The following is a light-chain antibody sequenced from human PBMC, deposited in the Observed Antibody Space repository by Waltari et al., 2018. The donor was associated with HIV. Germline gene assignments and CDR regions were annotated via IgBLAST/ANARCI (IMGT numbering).Light chain of an antibody. CDR1: QSVSSS. J-gene: IGKJ1*01. CDR2: DAS. Sequence: EIVLPQSPPTLSLSPGERATLSCRASQSVSSSLAWYQQKPDQAPRLLIYDASNRATGIPARFSGSGSGTDFTLTISSLEPEDFAVYYCQQRSDWPRTFGQGTKVEI. CDR3: QQRSDWPRT. V-gene: IGKV3-11*01.